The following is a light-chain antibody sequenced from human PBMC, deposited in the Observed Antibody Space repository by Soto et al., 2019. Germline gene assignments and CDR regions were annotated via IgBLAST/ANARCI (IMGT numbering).Light chain of an antibody. V-gene: IGKV3-11*01. J-gene: IGKJ4*01. CDR1: QSVSSY. CDR3: QQRSNSGELT. CDR2: DAS. Sequence: EIVLTQSPATLSLSPGERATLSCRASQSVSSYLAWYQQKPGQAPRLLIYDASNRATGIPARFSGSGSGTDFTLTISSLESEDFAVYYCQQRSNSGELTFGGGTKVEIK.